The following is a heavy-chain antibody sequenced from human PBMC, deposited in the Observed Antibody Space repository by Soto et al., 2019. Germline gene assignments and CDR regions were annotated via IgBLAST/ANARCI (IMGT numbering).Heavy chain of an antibody. CDR2: IYSVGST. D-gene: IGHD1-26*01. J-gene: IGHJ4*02. Sequence: GGSLRLSCAASGFSVSNNYMTWVRQAPGKGLEWVSIIYSVGSTYYADSVKGRFTISRDNSKNTLYLQMNSLRAEDTAVYYCARALPPGWELRGGHFDYWGQGTLVTVSS. CDR1: GFSVSNNY. CDR3: ARALPPGWELRGGHFDY. V-gene: IGHV3-53*01.